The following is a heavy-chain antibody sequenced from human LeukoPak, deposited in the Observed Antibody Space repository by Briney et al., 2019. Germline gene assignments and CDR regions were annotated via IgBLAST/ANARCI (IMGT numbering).Heavy chain of an antibody. CDR1: GGSISSYY. Sequence: PSETLSLTCTVSGGSISSYYWSWIRQPPGKGLEWIGYVNYSGSTNYNPSLKSRVTISVDTSKNQFSLKRSSVTAADTAVYYCARALGYDWNDPRFYFDYWGQGTLVTVSS. V-gene: IGHV4-59*01. CDR3: ARALGYDWNDPRFYFDY. CDR2: VNYSGST. J-gene: IGHJ4*02. D-gene: IGHD1-20*01.